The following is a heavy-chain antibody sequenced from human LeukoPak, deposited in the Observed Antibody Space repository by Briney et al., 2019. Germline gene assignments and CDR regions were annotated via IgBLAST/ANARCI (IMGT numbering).Heavy chain of an antibody. CDR1: GGSFSGYY. Sequence: SETLSLTCAVYGGSFSGYYWSWIRQPPGKGPEWIGEINHSGSTNYNPSLKSRVTISVDTSKNQFSLKLSSVTAADTAVYYCARIRSHRTRYFDYWGQGTLVPVSS. D-gene: IGHD1-1*01. V-gene: IGHV4-34*01. CDR2: INHSGST. J-gene: IGHJ4*02. CDR3: ARIRSHRTRYFDY.